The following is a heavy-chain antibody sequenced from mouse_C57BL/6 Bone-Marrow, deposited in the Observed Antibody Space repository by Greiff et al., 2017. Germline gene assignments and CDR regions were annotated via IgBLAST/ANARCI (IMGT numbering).Heavy chain of an antibody. J-gene: IGHJ4*01. D-gene: IGHD2-3*01. V-gene: IGHV1-55*01. CDR2: IYPGSGST. CDR3: GINDGYYVWAMDY. Sequence: QVQLQQPGAELVKPGASVKMSCKASGYTFTSYWITWVKQRPGQGLEWIGDIYPGSGSTNYNEKFKSKATLTVDTSSSTAYMQLSSLTSEEAAVYYCGINDGYYVWAMDYWGQGTSVTVSS. CDR1: GYTFTSYW.